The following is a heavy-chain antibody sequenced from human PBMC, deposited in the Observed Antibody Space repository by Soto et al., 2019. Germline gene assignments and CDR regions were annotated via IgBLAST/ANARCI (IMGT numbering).Heavy chain of an antibody. CDR3: ARDSLALFDS. CDR1: DGSVSSGSYY. V-gene: IGHV4-61*01. CDR2: IYSSGST. D-gene: IGHD5-12*01. J-gene: IGHJ4*02. Sequence: SETLSLTCTVSDGSVSSGSYYWTWMRQPPGKGLEWIGYIYSSGSTLYNPSLKSRVIISADTSMNQFSLKLSSVTAADTAVYYCARDSLALFDSWGQGTLVAVSS.